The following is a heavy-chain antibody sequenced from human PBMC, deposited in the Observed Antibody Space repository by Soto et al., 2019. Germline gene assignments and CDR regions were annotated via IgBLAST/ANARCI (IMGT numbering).Heavy chain of an antibody. D-gene: IGHD6-13*01. CDR1: GFTFSSYA. Sequence: PGGSLRLSCAASGFTFSSYAMSWVRQAPGKGLEWVSAISGSGGSTYYADSVKGWFTISRDNSKNTLYLQMNSLRAEDTAVYYCAKEIAAAGTAGGFIDYWGQGTLVTVSS. CDR2: ISGSGGST. V-gene: IGHV3-23*01. J-gene: IGHJ4*02. CDR3: AKEIAAAGTAGGFIDY.